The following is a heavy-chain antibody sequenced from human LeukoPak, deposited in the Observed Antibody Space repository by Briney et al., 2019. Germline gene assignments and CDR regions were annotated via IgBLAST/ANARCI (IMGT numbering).Heavy chain of an antibody. CDR3: ARDSDSGFQ. V-gene: IGHV4-34*01. J-gene: IGHJ1*01. Sequence: PSETLSLTCTVSGGSFNFYFWHWSRKPPGNGQGLIGEIDNRGSTSYTPSLRGRVIVSVDTSRNDVSLKLTSVTAADTAVYYCARDSDSGFQWGQGTLVTVSS. D-gene: IGHD3-10*01. CDR1: GGSFNFYF. CDR2: IDNRGST.